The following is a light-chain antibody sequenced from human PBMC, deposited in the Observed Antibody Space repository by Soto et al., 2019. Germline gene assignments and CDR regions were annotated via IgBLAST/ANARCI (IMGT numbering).Light chain of an antibody. CDR2: GAS. Sequence: EIVMTQSPATLSVSPGERATLSCRASQSVSSNLAWYQQKPGQAPRLLIYGASTRATGIPARFSGSGSGTEFTHTISSLQSQDFEVYYCQQDNNWPPYTFGQGTKLEIK. J-gene: IGKJ2*01. V-gene: IGKV3-15*01. CDR3: QQDNNWPPYT. CDR1: QSVSSN.